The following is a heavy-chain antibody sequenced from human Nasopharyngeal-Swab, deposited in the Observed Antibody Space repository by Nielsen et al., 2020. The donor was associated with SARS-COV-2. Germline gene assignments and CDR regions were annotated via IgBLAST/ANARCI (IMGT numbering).Heavy chain of an antibody. V-gene: IGHV3-30-3*01. J-gene: IGHJ4*02. CDR1: GFTFSSYA. D-gene: IGHD5-18*01. Sequence: GESPKISCAASGFTFSSYAMHWVRQAPGKGLEWVAVISYDGSNKYYADSVKGRFTISRDNSKNTLYLQMNSLRAEDTAVYYCASESAMAWGGVDYWGQGTLVTVSS. CDR2: ISYDGSNK. CDR3: ASESAMAWGGVDY.